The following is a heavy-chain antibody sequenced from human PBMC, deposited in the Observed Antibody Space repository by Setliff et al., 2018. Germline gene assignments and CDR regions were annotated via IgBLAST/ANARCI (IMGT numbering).Heavy chain of an antibody. CDR1: GASISSGSHY. CDR2: VYSTGGT. CDR3: VRDRYGRNSDGSGVYNWFDS. Sequence: SETLSLTCNVSGASISSGSHYWSWIRQSAGEKPTWIGHVYSTGGTNYNPSFESRVSISVDKSNNQFSLKMTSVTAADTAMYYCVRDRYGRNSDGSGVYNWFDSWGQGILVTVSS. D-gene: IGHD2-15*01. V-gene: IGHV4-61*09. J-gene: IGHJ5*01.